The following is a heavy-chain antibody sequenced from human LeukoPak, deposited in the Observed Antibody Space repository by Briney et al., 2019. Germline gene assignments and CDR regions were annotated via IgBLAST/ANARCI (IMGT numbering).Heavy chain of an antibody. Sequence: SETLSLTCTVSGGSISSYYWSWIRQPPGKGLEWIGYIYYSGSTNYNPSLKSRVTISVDTSKNQFSLKLSSVTAADTAVYYCARDGGPWELGGWFDPWGQGILVTVSS. CDR3: ARDGGPWELGGWFDP. J-gene: IGHJ5*02. D-gene: IGHD3-10*01. CDR1: GGSISSYY. CDR2: IYYSGST. V-gene: IGHV4-59*01.